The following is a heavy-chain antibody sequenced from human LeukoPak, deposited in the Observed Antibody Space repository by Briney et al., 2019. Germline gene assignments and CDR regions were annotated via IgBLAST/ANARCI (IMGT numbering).Heavy chain of an antibody. J-gene: IGHJ3*02. CDR2: INWNAVVT. D-gene: IGHD2-2*01. CDR1: GFTFADYG. V-gene: IGHV3-20*04. CDR3: AKENRYCSSTSCYHDAFDI. Sequence: GGSLRLSCAASGFTFADYGMSWVRLTPGKGLEWVSGINWNAVVTGYADSVQGRFTISRDNSKNTLYLQMNSLRAEDTAVYYCAKENRYCSSTSCYHDAFDIWGQGTMVTVSS.